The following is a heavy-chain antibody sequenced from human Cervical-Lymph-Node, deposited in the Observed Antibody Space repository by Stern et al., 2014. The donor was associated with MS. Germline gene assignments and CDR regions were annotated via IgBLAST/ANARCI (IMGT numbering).Heavy chain of an antibody. CDR1: GFTFSNAW. Sequence: EVQLVESGGCLAKPGGSLRLSCAASGFTFSNAWMSWVRQAPGQGLEWVGRIKSKTDGGTTDYAAPVKGRFTISRDDSKNTLYLQMNSLKTEDTAVYYCTPDYHYYGMDVWGQGTTVTVSS. V-gene: IGHV3-15*01. J-gene: IGHJ6*02. CDR2: IKSKTDGGTT. CDR3: TPDYHYYGMDV.